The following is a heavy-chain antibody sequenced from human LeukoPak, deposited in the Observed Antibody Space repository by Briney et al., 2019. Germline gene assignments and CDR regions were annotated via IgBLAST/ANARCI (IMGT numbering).Heavy chain of an antibody. Sequence: GGSLRLSCAASGFTFSSYSMSWVRQAPGKGLEWVSYISSSSSTIYYADSVKGRFTISRDNAKNSLYLQMNSLRAEDTAVFYCARMGTYGMDVWGQGTTVTVSS. CDR1: GFTFSSYS. V-gene: IGHV3-48*04. J-gene: IGHJ6*02. CDR2: ISSSSSTI. CDR3: ARMGTYGMDV.